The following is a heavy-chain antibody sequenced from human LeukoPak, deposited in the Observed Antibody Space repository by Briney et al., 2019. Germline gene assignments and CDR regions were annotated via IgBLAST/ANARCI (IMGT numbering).Heavy chain of an antibody. J-gene: IGHJ4*02. Sequence: GSLRLSCAASGFTFSTYDMHWVRHATGGGLGWGSGIRTARDKYYPGSVEGRFSVTRENAKNSLHTQMTSVRAGDTSVDYCARGANGASGYPFDYWGQGTLVTVSS. D-gene: IGHD3-22*01. CDR1: GFTFSTYD. CDR2: IRTARDK. V-gene: IGHV3-13*01. CDR3: ARGANGASGYPFDY.